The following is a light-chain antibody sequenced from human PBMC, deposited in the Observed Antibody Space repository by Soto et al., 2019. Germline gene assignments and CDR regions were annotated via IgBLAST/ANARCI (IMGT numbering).Light chain of an antibody. V-gene: IGKV1-9*01. CDR3: QQVKSYPRT. CDR2: AES. CDR1: QGIAGS. Sequence: DIQLTQSPSFLSASVGDRVTITCRASQGIAGSLAWYQQKPGKPPKLLIYAESTLQSGVPSRFRASGSGTRGTLTISSLQPEDFETYYCQQVKSYPRTLGGGTKVDIK. J-gene: IGKJ4*01.